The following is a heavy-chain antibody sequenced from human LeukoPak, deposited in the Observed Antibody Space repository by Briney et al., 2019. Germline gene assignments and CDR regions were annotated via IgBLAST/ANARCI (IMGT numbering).Heavy chain of an antibody. CDR3: ASYFEILTGYYGGNAFDV. D-gene: IGHD3-9*01. CDR1: GYTFTDYY. J-gene: IGHJ3*01. Sequence: ASVKVSCKTSGYTFTDYYINWVRQAPGQGLEWMGWINPKTGGTKYALKFQARVTLTRGTSISSAYMELSGLRSDDTAVYYCASYFEILTGYYGGNAFDVWGQGTMVTVSS. V-gene: IGHV1-2*02. CDR2: INPKTGGT.